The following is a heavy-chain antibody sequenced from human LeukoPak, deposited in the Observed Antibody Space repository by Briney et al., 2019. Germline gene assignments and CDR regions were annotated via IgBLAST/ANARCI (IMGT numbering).Heavy chain of an antibody. CDR3: ARDLYDILTGYYPYYFDY. Sequence: GASVKVSCKASGYTFTGYYMHWVRQAPGQGLEWMGWINPNSGGTNYAQKFQGRVTMTRDTSISTAYMELSRLRSDDTAVYYCARDLYDILTGYYPYYFDYWGQGTLVTVSS. CDR2: INPNSGGT. D-gene: IGHD3-9*01. V-gene: IGHV1-2*02. J-gene: IGHJ4*02. CDR1: GYTFTGYY.